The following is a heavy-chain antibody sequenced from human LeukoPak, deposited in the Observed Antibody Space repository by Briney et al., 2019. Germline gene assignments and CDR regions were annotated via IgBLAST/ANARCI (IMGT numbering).Heavy chain of an antibody. CDR3: ARDGYSFGSLDY. J-gene: IGHJ4*02. Sequence: PGGSLRLSCAASGFTSSRYGMHWVRQAPGKGLEWVAIIWSDGSNKYYADAVKDRFTISRDNSKNTMYLQMNSLRAEDTAVYYCARDGYSFGSLDYWGQGTLVTVSS. D-gene: IGHD5-18*01. CDR2: IWSDGSNK. CDR1: GFTSSRYG. V-gene: IGHV3-33*01.